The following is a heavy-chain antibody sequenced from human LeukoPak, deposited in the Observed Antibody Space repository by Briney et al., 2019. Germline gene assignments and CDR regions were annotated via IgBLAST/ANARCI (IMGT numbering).Heavy chain of an antibody. CDR3: ARQKYSSSSPFDY. D-gene: IGHD6-6*01. J-gene: IGHJ4*02. Sequence: LGESLKISCKGSGYSFTNYWIGWVRQMPGKGLEWMGIIYPDDSDTKYSPSFQGQVTISADKSISTAYLQWSSLKASDTAMYYCARQKYSSSSPFDYWGQGTLVTVSS. V-gene: IGHV5-51*01. CDR1: GYSFTNYW. CDR2: IYPDDSDT.